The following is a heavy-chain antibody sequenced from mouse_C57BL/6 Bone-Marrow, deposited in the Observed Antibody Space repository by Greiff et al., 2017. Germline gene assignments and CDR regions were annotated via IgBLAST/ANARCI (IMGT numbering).Heavy chain of an antibody. CDR3: AREGTTVVGAMDY. CDR1: GYTFTSYW. J-gene: IGHJ4*01. V-gene: IGHV1-61*01. Sequence: QVQLQQPGAELVRPGSSVKLSCKASGYTFTSYWMDWVKQRPGQGLEWIGNIYPSDSETHYNQKFKDKATLTVDKSSSTAYMQLSSLTSEDPAVYYCAREGTTVVGAMDYWGQGTSVTVSS. CDR2: IYPSDSET. D-gene: IGHD1-1*01.